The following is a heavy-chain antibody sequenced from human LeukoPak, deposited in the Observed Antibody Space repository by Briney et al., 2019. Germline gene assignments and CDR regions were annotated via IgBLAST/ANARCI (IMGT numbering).Heavy chain of an antibody. CDR2: IRSKAYGGTT. Sequence: GGSLRLSCTAYGFTFGDYAMSWVRQAPGKGLEWVGSIRSKAYGGTTEYAASVKGRFTISRDNAKNSLYLQMNSLRAEDTAVYYCARGGGFRPPDYWGQGTLVTVSS. CDR1: GFTFGDYA. CDR3: ARGGGFRPPDY. V-gene: IGHV3-49*04. J-gene: IGHJ4*02.